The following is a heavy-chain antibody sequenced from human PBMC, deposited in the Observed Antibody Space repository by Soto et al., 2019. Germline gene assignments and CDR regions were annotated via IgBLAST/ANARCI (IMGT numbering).Heavy chain of an antibody. V-gene: IGHV3-13*01. CDR3: ARAYSSSWYGLYYYYYYGMDV. J-gene: IGHJ6*02. CDR2: IGTAGDT. D-gene: IGHD6-13*01. Sequence: GGSLRLSCAASGFTFSRYDMHWVRQATGKGLEWVSAIGTAGDTYYPGSVKGRFTISRENAKNSLYLQMNSLRAGDTAVYYCARAYSSSWYGLYYYYYYGMDVWGQGTTVTVSS. CDR1: GFTFSRYD.